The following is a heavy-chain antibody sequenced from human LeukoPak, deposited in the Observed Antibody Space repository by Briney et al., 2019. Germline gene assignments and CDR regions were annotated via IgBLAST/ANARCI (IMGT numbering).Heavy chain of an antibody. J-gene: IGHJ3*02. V-gene: IGHV4-61*02. CDR1: GDSISSGDYY. CDR3: ARGPYSYDSSGAFDI. CDR2: ISSSGST. Sequence: PSETLSLTCTVSGDSISSGDYYWSWIRQPAGKGLEWIGRISSSGSTNYNPSLKSRVTISVDTSKNQFFLKLSSVTAADTAVYFCARGPYSYDSSGAFDIWGQGTMVTVSS. D-gene: IGHD3-22*01.